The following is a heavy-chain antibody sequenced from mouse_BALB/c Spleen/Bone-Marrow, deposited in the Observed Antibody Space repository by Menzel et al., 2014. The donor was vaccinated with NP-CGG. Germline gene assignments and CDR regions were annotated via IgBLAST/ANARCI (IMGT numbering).Heavy chain of an antibody. J-gene: IGHJ3*01. CDR2: ITTGGNST. Sequence: EVLLVESGGGLVQPGASLKLSCATSGYTFTDHYMYWVSQTPDKSLEWVAYITTGGNSTYYLHNVKGRFSITRYNAKASLYLHMIRLKSEDTSMYYCASHHDCGGFAYWGQGTLVTVSA. CDR3: ASHHDCGGFAY. V-gene: IGHV5-12*02. CDR1: GYTFTDHY.